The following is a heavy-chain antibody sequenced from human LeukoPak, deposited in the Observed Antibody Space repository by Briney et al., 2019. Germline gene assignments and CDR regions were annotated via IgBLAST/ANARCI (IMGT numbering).Heavy chain of an antibody. CDR2: IWYDGSNY. CDR1: GXTFSSYV. J-gene: IGHJ4*02. V-gene: IGHV3-33*01. Sequence: GGSLRLSCAASGXTFSSYVIHWVRQAPGKGLESVAGIWYDGSNYYYADSVKGRFTISRDNSKNTLYLQMNSLRAEDTGVYYCARDGRALLRDFDYWGQGTLVTVSS. D-gene: IGHD1-26*01. CDR3: ARDGRALLRDFDY.